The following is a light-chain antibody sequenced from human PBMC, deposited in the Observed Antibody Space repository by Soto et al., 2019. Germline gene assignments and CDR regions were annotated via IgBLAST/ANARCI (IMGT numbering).Light chain of an antibody. CDR2: GAS. J-gene: IGKJ2*01. CDR3: QQYGRSPPFT. V-gene: IGKV3-20*01. CDR1: QSVSSTY. Sequence: EIVLTQSPGTLSLSPGERATLCCRASQSVSSTYIAWYQQNPGQAPRLLIYGASSRATGIPDRFSGSGSGTDFTLTISRLEPEDFAVYFCQQYGRSPPFTFGQGTKVELK.